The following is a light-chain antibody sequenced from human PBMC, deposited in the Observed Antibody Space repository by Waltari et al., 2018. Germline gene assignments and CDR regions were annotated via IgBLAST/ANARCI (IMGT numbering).Light chain of an antibody. CDR1: QSISHY. CDR2: KAS. V-gene: IGKV1-5*03. CDR3: QQYNTYSS. J-gene: IGKJ2*03. Sequence: DIQMTQSPSTLSASVGDTITITCRASQSISHYLALYQQKPGQAPKLLIYKASSSGSGVPSRFSGSGSGTEFTLTISSLQPDDFATYYCQQYNTYSSFGQGTKLEIK.